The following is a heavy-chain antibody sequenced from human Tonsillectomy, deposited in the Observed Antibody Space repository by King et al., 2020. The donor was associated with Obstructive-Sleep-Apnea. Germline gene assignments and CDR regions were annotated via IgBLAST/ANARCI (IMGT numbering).Heavy chain of an antibody. CDR3: ARDNYYDTTGELDY. V-gene: IGHV4-59*01. CDR1: GGSISSYY. J-gene: IGHJ4*02. D-gene: IGHD3-22*01. Sequence: QLQESGPGLVKPSETLSLTCTVSGGSISSYYWSWIRQPPGKGLEWRGYISYSGSTNYNPSLMSRVTISIHTSKNQFSLKLSSVTAADTAVYYCARDNYYDTTGELDYWGQGTLVTVSS. CDR2: ISYSGST.